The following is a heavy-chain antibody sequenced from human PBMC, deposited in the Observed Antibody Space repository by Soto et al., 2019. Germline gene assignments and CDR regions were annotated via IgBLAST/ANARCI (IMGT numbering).Heavy chain of an antibody. Sequence: GASVKVSCKASGYTFTSYGISWVRQAPGQGLEWMGWISAYNGNTNYAQKLQGRVTMTTDTSTNTAYMELRSLRSDDTAVYYCARDTRQAHYDSSGYYGVWLFWYFDLWGRGTLVTVSS. CDR1: GYTFTSYG. J-gene: IGHJ2*01. CDR3: ARDTRQAHYDSSGYYGVWLFWYFDL. CDR2: ISAYNGNT. D-gene: IGHD3-22*01. V-gene: IGHV1-18*04.